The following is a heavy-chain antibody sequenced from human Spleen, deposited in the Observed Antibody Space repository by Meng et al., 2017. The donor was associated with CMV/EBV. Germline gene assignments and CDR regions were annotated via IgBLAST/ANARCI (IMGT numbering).Heavy chain of an antibody. Sequence: ASGLTLSRNAMHWVRQAPGKGLEWVAVVSSDGSNEYYGDSVKGRFTISRDNSKNTLYLQMNSLRAEDTAVYYCATSRLSDGYNFVDYWGQGTLVTVSS. CDR1: GLTLSRNA. J-gene: IGHJ4*02. D-gene: IGHD5-24*01. V-gene: IGHV3-30*04. CDR2: VSSDGSNE. CDR3: ATSRLSDGYNFVDY.